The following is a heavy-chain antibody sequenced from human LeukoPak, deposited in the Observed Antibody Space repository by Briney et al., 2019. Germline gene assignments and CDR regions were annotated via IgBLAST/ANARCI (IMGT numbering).Heavy chain of an antibody. CDR3: ASQSYARFDP. J-gene: IGHJ5*02. V-gene: IGHV3-7*01. D-gene: IGHD3-16*01. CDR2: IQPDGNKE. CDR1: GFTFSNYG. Sequence: PGGSLRLSCAASGFTFSNYGMRWVRQAPGKGLEWVGNIQPDGNKEYPVDSVKGRFTISRDNARNSLFLQMNSLRVEDTAVYYCASQSYARFDPWGQGTLVTVSS.